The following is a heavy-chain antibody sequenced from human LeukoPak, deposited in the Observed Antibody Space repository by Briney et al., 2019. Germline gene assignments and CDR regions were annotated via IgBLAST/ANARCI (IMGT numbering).Heavy chain of an antibody. CDR1: GFTFSSYS. Sequence: PGGSLRLSCAASGFTFSSYSMNWVRQAPGKGLEWVSSISSSSSYIYYADSVKGRFTISRDNAKNSLYLQMNSLRAEDTAVYYCARGLVVVPAVSDYWGQGTLVTVSS. J-gene: IGHJ4*02. CDR2: ISSSSSYI. D-gene: IGHD2-2*01. V-gene: IGHV3-21*01. CDR3: ARGLVVVPAVSDY.